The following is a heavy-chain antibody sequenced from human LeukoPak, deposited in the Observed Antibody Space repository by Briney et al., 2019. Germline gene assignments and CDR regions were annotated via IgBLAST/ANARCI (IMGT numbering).Heavy chain of an antibody. Sequence: ASVKVSCKASGGTFSSYAISWVRQAPGQGLEWMGWISAYNGNTNYAQKLQGRVTMTTDTSTSTAYMELRSLRSDDTAVYYCARVTRFLEWLLQDAFDIWGQGTMVTVSS. V-gene: IGHV1-18*01. J-gene: IGHJ3*02. CDR2: ISAYNGNT. CDR1: GGTFSSYA. CDR3: ARVTRFLEWLLQDAFDI. D-gene: IGHD3-3*01.